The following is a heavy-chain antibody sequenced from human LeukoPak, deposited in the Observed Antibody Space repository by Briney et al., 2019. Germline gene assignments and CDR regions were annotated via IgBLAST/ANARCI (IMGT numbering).Heavy chain of an antibody. CDR1: GFSFSTYY. Sequence: GGSLRLSCAASGFSFSTYYVNWVRQAPGKGLEWVSCISSSSTYIYYSDSVRGRFAISRDNAKNSLYLQMNSLRAEDTAVYYCVREDHGSFDYWGQGSLVTVSS. CDR2: ISSSSTYI. J-gene: IGHJ4*02. CDR3: VREDHGSFDY. V-gene: IGHV3-21*01.